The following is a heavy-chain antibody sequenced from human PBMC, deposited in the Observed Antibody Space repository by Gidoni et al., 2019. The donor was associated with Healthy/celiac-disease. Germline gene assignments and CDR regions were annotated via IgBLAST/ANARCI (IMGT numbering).Heavy chain of an antibody. CDR2: IYDSGST. CDR3: ARGVRYSSGCRGYDY. V-gene: IGHV4-31*03. Sequence: QVQLLESGPVLVKPSQTLSLTGTVSAGSISSGGYYWSWIHQHPGKGLEWSAYIYDSGSTYYNTSLKSRVTISVDTSKNQFSRKLSSVAAADTAVYYCARGVRYSSGCRGYDYWGQGTLVTVSS. J-gene: IGHJ4*02. D-gene: IGHD6-19*01. CDR1: AGSISSGGYY.